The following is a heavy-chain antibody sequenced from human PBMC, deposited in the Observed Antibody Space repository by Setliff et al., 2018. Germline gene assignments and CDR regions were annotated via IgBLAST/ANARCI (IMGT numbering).Heavy chain of an antibody. CDR2: IQNSGGI. Sequence: ETLSLTCNVSGVSISSYYWSWIRQAPGKGLESLGYIQNSGGINYNPSLKSRVTISVDTSTNQFSLKLTSVTAADTAVYYCARLSWNGLRYFGLDVWGQGTTVTSP. CDR3: ARLSWNGLRYFGLDV. J-gene: IGHJ6*02. CDR1: GVSISSYY. V-gene: IGHV4-59*01. D-gene: IGHD3-3*01.